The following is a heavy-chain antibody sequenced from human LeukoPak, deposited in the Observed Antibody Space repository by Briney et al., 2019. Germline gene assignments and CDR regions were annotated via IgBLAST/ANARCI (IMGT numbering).Heavy chain of an antibody. D-gene: IGHD5-12*01. V-gene: IGHV3-30-3*01. Sequence: PGGSLRLSCAASGFTFSSYAMHWVRQAPGKGLEWVAVISYDGSNKYYADSVKGRFTISRDNSKNTLYLQMNSLRAEDTAVYYCASMNSGYDWHPSDYWGQGTLVTVSS. J-gene: IGHJ4*02. CDR2: ISYDGSNK. CDR3: ASMNSGYDWHPSDY. CDR1: GFTFSSYA.